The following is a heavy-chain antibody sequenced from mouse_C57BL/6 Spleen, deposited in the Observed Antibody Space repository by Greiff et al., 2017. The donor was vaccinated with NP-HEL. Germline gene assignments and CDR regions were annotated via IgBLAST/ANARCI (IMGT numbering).Heavy chain of an antibody. CDR1: GYTFTSYG. CDR2: IYPRSGNT. CDR3: ARGGLRRGYFDV. Sequence: VQGVESGAELARPGASVKLSCKASGYTFTSYGISWVKQRTGQGLEWIGEIYPRSGNTYYNEKFKGKATLTADKSSSTAYMELRSLTSEDSAVYFCARGGLRRGYFDVWGTGTTVTVSS. D-gene: IGHD2-4*01. V-gene: IGHV1-81*01. J-gene: IGHJ1*03.